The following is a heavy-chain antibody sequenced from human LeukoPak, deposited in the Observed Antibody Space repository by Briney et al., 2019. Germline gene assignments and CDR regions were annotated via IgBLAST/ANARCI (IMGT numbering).Heavy chain of an antibody. CDR3: AREGEYSSGWYGPKYFDY. CDR2: INSSSSTI. V-gene: IGHV3-48*02. CDR1: GFTFSSDS. Sequence: GGSLRLSCAASGFTFSSDSMNWVRQAPGKGLEWVSYINSSSSTIYYADSVKGRFTISRDNAKNSLYLQMNSLRDEDTAVYYCAREGEYSSGWYGPKYFDYWGQGTLVTVSS. D-gene: IGHD6-19*01. J-gene: IGHJ4*02.